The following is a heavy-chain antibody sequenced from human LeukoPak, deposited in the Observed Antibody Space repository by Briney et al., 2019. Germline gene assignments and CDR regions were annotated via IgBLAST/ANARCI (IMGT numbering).Heavy chain of an antibody. V-gene: IGHV1-69*13. CDR2: IIPIFGTA. CDR1: GVTFSSYA. CDR3: ARGYPYSSSFGY. J-gene: IGHJ4*02. Sequence: ASVKVSCKASGVTFSSYAISGVRQAPGQGLEWMGGIIPIFGTANYAQKFQGRVTITADESTSTAYMELSSLRSEDTAVYYCARGYPYSSSFGYWGQGALVTVSS. D-gene: IGHD6-6*01.